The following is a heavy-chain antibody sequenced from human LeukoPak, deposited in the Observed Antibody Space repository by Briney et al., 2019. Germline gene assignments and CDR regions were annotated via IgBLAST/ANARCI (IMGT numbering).Heavy chain of an antibody. CDR1: GGSISSYY. Sequence: SETLSLTCTVSGGSISSYYWSWIRQPPGKGLEWIGRIYTSGSTNYNPSLKSRVTMSVDTSKSQFSLKLSSVTAADTAVYYCARSGGYDFWSGYSLDDWFDPWGQGTLVTVSS. CDR3: ARSGGYDFWSGYSLDDWFDP. V-gene: IGHV4-4*07. J-gene: IGHJ5*02. D-gene: IGHD3-3*01. CDR2: IYTSGST.